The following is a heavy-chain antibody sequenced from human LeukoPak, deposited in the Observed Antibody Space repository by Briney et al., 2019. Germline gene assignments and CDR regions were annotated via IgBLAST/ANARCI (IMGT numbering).Heavy chain of an antibody. Sequence: GGSVRLSCAASGFTFSSNYMSWVRQAPGKGLEWVSVIYSGSRTDYADSVKGRFAISRDNAKNSLYLQMNSLRAEDTAVYYCARESVAGSFDYWGQGTMVTVSS. J-gene: IGHJ4*02. CDR2: IYSGSRT. CDR1: GFTFSSNY. D-gene: IGHD6-19*01. CDR3: ARESVAGSFDY. V-gene: IGHV3-66*01.